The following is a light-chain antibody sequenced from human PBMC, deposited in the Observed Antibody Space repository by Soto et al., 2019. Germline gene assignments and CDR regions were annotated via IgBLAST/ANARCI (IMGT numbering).Light chain of an antibody. CDR3: QQYNSYSWT. CDR1: QSISSW. Sequence: DIQMTQSPSTLSASVGDRVTITCRASQSISSWLAWYQQKPGKAPKLLIYKASSVESGVPSRFSGSGSGTEFTLTISRLQPDDFATYYCQQYNSYSWTFGQGTKVEIK. V-gene: IGKV1-5*03. CDR2: KAS. J-gene: IGKJ1*01.